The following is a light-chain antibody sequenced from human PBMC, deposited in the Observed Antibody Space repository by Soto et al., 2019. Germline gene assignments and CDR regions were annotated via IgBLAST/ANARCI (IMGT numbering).Light chain of an antibody. J-gene: IGKJ2*01. CDR1: QGISTY. V-gene: IGKV1-9*01. Sequence: DIQLTQSPSFLSASVGDRVTITCRASQGISTYLAWYQQKPGKAPKLLIYAASTLQSGDPSRFSGSGSGTEFTLTISSLQPEDFATYYCQQLNSYPLYTFGQGTKLEIK. CDR3: QQLNSYPLYT. CDR2: AAS.